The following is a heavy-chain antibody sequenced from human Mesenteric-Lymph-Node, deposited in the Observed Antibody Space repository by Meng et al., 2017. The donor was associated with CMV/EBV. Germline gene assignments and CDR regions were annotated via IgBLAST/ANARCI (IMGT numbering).Heavy chain of an antibody. J-gene: IGHJ6*02. CDR3: ARQEVCFVMDV. CDR2: IYPGDSDT. Sequence: GESLKISCEGSGYSFSTYWIAWVRQMLGKGLEWMGIIYPGDSDTRYSPSFQGQVTISADKSISTAYLQWSSLKASDTAMYYCARQEVCFVMDVWGQGTTVNVSS. D-gene: IGHD3-10*02. V-gene: IGHV5-51*01. CDR1: GYSFSTYW.